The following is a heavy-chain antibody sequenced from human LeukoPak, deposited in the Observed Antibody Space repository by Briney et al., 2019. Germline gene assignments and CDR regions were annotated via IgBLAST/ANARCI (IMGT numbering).Heavy chain of an antibody. CDR1: GFTFSSYA. V-gene: IGHV3-23*01. J-gene: IGHJ4*02. D-gene: IGHD3-22*01. CDR2: ISGSGGST. Sequence: GGPLRLSCAASGFTFSSYAMSWVRQAPGKGLEWVSAISGSGGSTYYADSVKGRFTTSRDNSKNTLYLQMNSLRAEDTAVYYCAKGSAYYYDSSGYFGDYFDYWGQGTLVTVSS. CDR3: AKGSAYYYDSSGYFGDYFDY.